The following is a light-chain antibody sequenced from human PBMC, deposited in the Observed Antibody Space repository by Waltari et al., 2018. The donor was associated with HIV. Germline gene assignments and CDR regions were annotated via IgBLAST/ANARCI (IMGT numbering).Light chain of an antibody. J-gene: IGLJ2*01. CDR2: SNN. V-gene: IGLV1-44*01. CDR1: ISNIGGNT. CDR3: AAWDANLNGRL. Sequence: QSVLTQSPSASGTPGQRVTISCSGSISNIGGNTVSWYQHLPGTAPKLRIYSNNQRPSGVPYRFSGSKSGTSASLAISGLQSEDEADYYCAAWDANLNGRLFGGGTKLTVL.